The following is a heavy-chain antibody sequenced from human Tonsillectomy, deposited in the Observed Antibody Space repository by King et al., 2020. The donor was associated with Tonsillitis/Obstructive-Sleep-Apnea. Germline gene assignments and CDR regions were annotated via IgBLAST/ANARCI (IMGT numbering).Heavy chain of an antibody. CDR2: IKSKTDGWTT. CDR3: TTEYFDILTGYYTHY. V-gene: IGHV3-15*01. J-gene: IGHJ4*02. Sequence: EVQLVESGGGLVKPGGSLRLSCAASGFTFNNAWMSWVRQAPGKGLEWVGRIKSKTDGWTTDYAAPVKGRFTISRDDSKNTLYLQMNSLKTEDTAVYYCTTEYFDILTGYYTHYWGQGTLVTVSS. CDR1: GFTFNNAW. D-gene: IGHD3-9*01.